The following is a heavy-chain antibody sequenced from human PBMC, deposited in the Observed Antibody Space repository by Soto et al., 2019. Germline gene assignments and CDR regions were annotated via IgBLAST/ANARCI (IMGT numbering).Heavy chain of an antibody. CDR1: GGSITSNKW. J-gene: IGHJ5*02. CDR3: ASLQTYYDTSCFQS. Sequence: PSETLSLTCAVSGGSITSNKWWSWVRQPPGKGLEWVGEIYHGGITNYNPSLKSRVTISVDKSSNQFSLKVTSVTAADTAVYYCASLQTYYDTSCFQSWSQGTSVTVSS. CDR2: IYHGGIT. V-gene: IGHV4-4*02. D-gene: IGHD3-22*01.